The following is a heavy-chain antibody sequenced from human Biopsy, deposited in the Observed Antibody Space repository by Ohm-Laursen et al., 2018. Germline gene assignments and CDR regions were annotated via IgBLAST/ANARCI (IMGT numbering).Heavy chain of an antibody. D-gene: IGHD2-15*01. Sequence: ASVKVSCKASGYTFTGQYLHWVRQVPGQGLEWMGWINPHSGTTKFARDFQGRVTMTRDTSITTAYVELRRLRSDDTAVYYCAKGQDLRGGAEYFQHWGQGALVTVSS. CDR1: GYTFTGQY. CDR2: INPHSGTT. J-gene: IGHJ1*01. CDR3: AKGQDLRGGAEYFQH. V-gene: IGHV1-2*02.